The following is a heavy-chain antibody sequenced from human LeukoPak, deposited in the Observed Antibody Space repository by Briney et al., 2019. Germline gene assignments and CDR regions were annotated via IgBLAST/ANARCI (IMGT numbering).Heavy chain of an antibody. Sequence: GGSLRHSCAASGFTFSDYWMSWVRQAPGKGPEWVANIHQNGGERYYVDSVKGRFTISRDNAKNSLYLQMDSLRAEDTAIYYCARDKVVGATYFDYWGQGILVTVSS. CDR3: ARDKVVGATYFDY. CDR1: GFTFSDYW. V-gene: IGHV3-7*01. D-gene: IGHD1-26*01. CDR2: IHQNGGER. J-gene: IGHJ4*02.